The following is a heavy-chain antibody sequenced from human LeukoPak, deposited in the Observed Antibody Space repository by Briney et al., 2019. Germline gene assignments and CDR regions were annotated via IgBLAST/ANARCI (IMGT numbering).Heavy chain of an antibody. Sequence: GGSLRLSCAAPGFTFSSYSMNWVRQAPGKGLEWVSSISSSSSYIYYADSVKGRFTISRDNAKNSLYLQMNSLRAEDTAVYYCARGAMIVVVNDAFGIWGQGTMVTVSS. V-gene: IGHV3-21*01. J-gene: IGHJ3*02. CDR1: GFTFSSYS. D-gene: IGHD3-22*01. CDR2: ISSSSSYI. CDR3: ARGAMIVVVNDAFGI.